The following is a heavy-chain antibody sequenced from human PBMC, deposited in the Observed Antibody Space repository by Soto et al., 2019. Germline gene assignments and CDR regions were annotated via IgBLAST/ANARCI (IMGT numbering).Heavy chain of an antibody. D-gene: IGHD3-16*01. CDR1: GGSISSSSYY. CDR2: IYYSGST. CDR3: ATPSMITFGGVYDY. Sequence: PSETLSLTCTVSGGSISSSSYYWGWIRQPPGKGLEWIGSIYYSGSTYYNPSLKGRVTISVDTSKNQFSLKLSSVTAADAAVYYCATPSMITFGGVYDYWGQGTLVTVSS. V-gene: IGHV4-39*01. J-gene: IGHJ4*02.